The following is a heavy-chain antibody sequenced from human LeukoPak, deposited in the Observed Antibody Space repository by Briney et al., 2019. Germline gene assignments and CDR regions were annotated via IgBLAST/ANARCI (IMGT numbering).Heavy chain of an antibody. J-gene: IGHJ4*02. CDR3: ARDPYGYGYGGFDY. D-gene: IGHD3-16*01. CDR2: IYSTGNT. Sequence: SQTLSLTCTVSGGSISSGDRYWSWIRQYPGKGLEWIGYIYSTGNTYYNPSLKSRVIISVDTSKNQFSLELNSVTAADTAVYYCARDPYGYGYGGFDYWGQGILVTVSS. CDR1: GGSISSGDRY. V-gene: IGHV4-30-4*01.